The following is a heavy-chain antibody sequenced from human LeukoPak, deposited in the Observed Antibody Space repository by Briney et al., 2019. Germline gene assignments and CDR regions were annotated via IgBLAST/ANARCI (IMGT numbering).Heavy chain of an antibody. V-gene: IGHV3-7*01. Sequence: PGPSLRLSCAASGFTFSTYWMSWVRQAPGEGLEWVANIKEDGSERYYVDSVKGRFTISRDNARNSLYLQMNSLRAEDTAVYYCARDYWASDYWGQGTLVTVSS. CDR1: GFTFSTYW. J-gene: IGHJ4*02. CDR2: IKEDGSER. CDR3: ARDYWASDY. D-gene: IGHD2-8*02.